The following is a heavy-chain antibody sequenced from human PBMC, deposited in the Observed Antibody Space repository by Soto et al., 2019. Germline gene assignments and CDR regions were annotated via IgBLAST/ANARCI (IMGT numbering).Heavy chain of an antibody. CDR2: ISSTGSSI. Sequence: VQLVESGGGLVKPGGSLRLSCAASGLTFSDSYLNWIRHAPGKGLEWLAYISSTGSSIFYAGSVKGRFTISRDNAKNSLYLQMNSLRAEETAMYYFARVRFGEWGYAMDVWGQGTTVTVSS. V-gene: IGHV3-11*01. J-gene: IGHJ6*02. D-gene: IGHD3-10*01. CDR1: GLTFSDSY. CDR3: ARVRFGEWGYAMDV.